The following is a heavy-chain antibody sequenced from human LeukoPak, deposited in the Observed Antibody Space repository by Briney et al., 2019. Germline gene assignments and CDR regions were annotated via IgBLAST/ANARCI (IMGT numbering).Heavy chain of an antibody. V-gene: IGHV3-30-3*01. CDR2: ISYDGYDK. Sequence: GGSLRLSCAASGFTFNDYAMYWVRQAPGKGLEWVTLISYDGYDKSYADSVRGRFTISRDNSRNTLYLQMNSLRAEDTAVYYCASGRGCSSTSCYLSYWGQGTLVTVSS. CDR3: ASGRGCSSTSCYLSY. J-gene: IGHJ4*02. D-gene: IGHD2-2*01. CDR1: GFTFNDYA.